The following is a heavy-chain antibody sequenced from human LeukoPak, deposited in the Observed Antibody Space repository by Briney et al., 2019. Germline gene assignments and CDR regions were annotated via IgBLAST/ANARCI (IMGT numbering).Heavy chain of an antibody. CDR3: ARDLYVRELDY. Sequence: PGGSLRLSCAASGFTFSSYGMHWVRQAPGKGLEWVAVISYDGSNKYYADSVKGRFIISRDNSKNTLYLQMNSLRAEDTAVYYCARDLYVRELDYWGQGTLVTVSS. V-gene: IGHV3-30*03. CDR2: ISYDGSNK. CDR1: GFTFSSYG. D-gene: IGHD1-26*01. J-gene: IGHJ4*02.